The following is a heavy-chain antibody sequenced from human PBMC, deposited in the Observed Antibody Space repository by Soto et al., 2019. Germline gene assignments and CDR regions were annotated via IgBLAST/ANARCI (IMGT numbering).Heavy chain of an antibody. CDR1: GGSISRSTYY. CDR2: TYYSRST. V-gene: IGHV4-39*01. J-gene: IGHJ5*02. Sequence: SETLSLTCTVSGGSISRSTYYWGWIRQPPGKGLEWIGRTYYSRSTYYRPSLKSRVTITVDTSKNQFSLRLSSVTAADTAVYYCARQVPAAIRLGWFDPWGQGTLVTVSS. CDR3: ARQVPAAIRLGWFDP. D-gene: IGHD2-2*02.